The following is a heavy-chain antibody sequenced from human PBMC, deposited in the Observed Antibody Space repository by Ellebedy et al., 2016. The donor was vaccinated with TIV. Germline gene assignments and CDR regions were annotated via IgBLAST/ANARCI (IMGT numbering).Heavy chain of an antibody. D-gene: IGHD6-19*01. CDR1: GYTFSSYY. V-gene: IGHV1-46*04. J-gene: IGHJ4*02. Sequence: AASVKVSCNASGYTFSSYYMHWVRQAPGQGLEWMGIINPSGGSTTYAQNLQGRVTMTRDTSTTTVYMELSSLRSEDTAVYYCARARSSGWLHTPDYWGQGTLVIVSS. CDR3: ARARSSGWLHTPDY. CDR2: INPSGGST.